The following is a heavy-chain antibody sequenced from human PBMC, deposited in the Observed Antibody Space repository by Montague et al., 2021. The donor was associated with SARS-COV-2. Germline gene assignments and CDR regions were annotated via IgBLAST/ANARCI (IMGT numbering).Heavy chain of an antibody. Sequence: SETLSLTCAVYGGSLSGYYWSWIRQPPEKGLEWIGEINHSANTEYNPSLKSPVTISIDTSKNQFSLKMTSVTAADTATYYCASGIYPSGSYYNRYYYGLNIWGPGTTVIVSS. CDR1: GGSLSGYY. J-gene: IGHJ6*02. D-gene: IGHD3-10*01. CDR2: INHSANT. V-gene: IGHV4-34*01. CDR3: ASGIYPSGSYYNRYYYGLNI.